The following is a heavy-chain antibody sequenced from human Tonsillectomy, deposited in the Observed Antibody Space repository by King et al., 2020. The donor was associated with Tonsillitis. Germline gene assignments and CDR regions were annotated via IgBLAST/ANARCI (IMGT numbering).Heavy chain of an antibody. CDR3: AMGGGYLTDY. CDR2: INRDGSRE. Sequence: VQLVESGGGLVQPGGSLRLSCAASGFSFSTSYMTWVRQAPGKGLEWVANINRDGSREHYLDSVRGRFTISRENAKNSSCLQMNSLRAEDTAVYYCAMGGGYLTDYWGQGTLVTVSS. J-gene: IGHJ4*02. D-gene: IGHD2-21*01. V-gene: IGHV3-7*01. CDR1: GFSFSTSY.